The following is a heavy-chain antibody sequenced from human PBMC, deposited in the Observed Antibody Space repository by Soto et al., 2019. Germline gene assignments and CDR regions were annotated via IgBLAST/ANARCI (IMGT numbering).Heavy chain of an antibody. D-gene: IGHD4-17*01. CDR1: GFTFSSYA. CDR3: AKGHHDYGDYLYYFDY. J-gene: IGHJ4*02. CDR2: ISGSGGST. Sequence: GGSLRLSCAASGFTFSSYAMSWVLQAPGKGLEWVSAISGSGGSTYYADSVKGRFTISRDNSKNTLYLQMNSLRAEDTAVYYCAKGHHDYGDYLYYFDYWGQGTLVTVSS. V-gene: IGHV3-23*01.